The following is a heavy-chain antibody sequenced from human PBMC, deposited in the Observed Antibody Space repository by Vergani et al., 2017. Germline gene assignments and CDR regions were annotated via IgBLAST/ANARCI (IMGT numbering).Heavy chain of an antibody. D-gene: IGHD6-19*01. CDR3: AGGPRQWLVHRYFDL. Sequence: QVQLQQWGAGLLKPSETLSLTCAVYGGSFSGYYWSWIRQPPGKGLEWIGEINHSGSTNYNPSLKSRVTISVDTSKNQFSLKLSSVTAADTAVYYCAGGPRQWLVHRYFDLWGRGTLVTVSS. V-gene: IGHV4-34*01. CDR2: INHSGST. CDR1: GGSFSGYY. J-gene: IGHJ2*01.